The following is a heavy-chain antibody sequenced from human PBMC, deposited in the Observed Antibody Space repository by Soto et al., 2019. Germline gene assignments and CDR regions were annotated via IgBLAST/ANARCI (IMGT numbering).Heavy chain of an antibody. V-gene: IGHV5-10-1*01. CDR3: ARQYDSSGYYYYYYGMDV. CDR1: GYSFTSYW. D-gene: IGHD3-22*01. Sequence: PGESLKISCNGSGYSFTSYWISWVRQMPGKGLEWMGRIDPSDSYTNYSPSFQGHVTISADKSISTAYLQWSSLKASDTAMYYCARQYDSSGYYYYYYGMDVWGQGTTVTVSS. CDR2: IDPSDSYT. J-gene: IGHJ6*02.